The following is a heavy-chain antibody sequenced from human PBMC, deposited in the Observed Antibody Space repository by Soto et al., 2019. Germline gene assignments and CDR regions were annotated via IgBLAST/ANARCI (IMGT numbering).Heavy chain of an antibody. D-gene: IGHD3-10*02. J-gene: IGHJ4*02. CDR3: ARGGLQHVFDYYFDY. Sequence: SETLSLTYAVSSGSISSSNWWSWVRQPPGKGLEWIGEIYHSGSTNYNPSLKSRVTISVDKSKNQFSLKLSSVSAADTAVYYCARGGLQHVFDYYFDYWGQGTLVTVSS. CDR2: IYHSGST. V-gene: IGHV4-4*02. CDR1: SGSISSSNW.